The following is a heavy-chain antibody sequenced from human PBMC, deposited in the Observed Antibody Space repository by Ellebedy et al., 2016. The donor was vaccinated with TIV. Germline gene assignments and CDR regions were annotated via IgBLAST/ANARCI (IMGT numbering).Heavy chain of an antibody. D-gene: IGHD2-21*01. J-gene: IGHJ4*02. V-gene: IGHV3-7*03. CDR2: IRGDGSDK. CDR1: GFTLNDAW. CDR3: ARAAIWASFDH. Sequence: GESLKISCAASGFTLNDAWMTWVRQAPGKGLEWVANIRGDGSDKWYVESVEDRFTISRDNAKNYLFLQMDSLRAEDTAVYFCARAAIWASFDHWGQGTLVTVSS.